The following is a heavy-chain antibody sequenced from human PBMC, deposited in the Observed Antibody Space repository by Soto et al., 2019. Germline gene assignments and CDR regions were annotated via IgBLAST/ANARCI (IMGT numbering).Heavy chain of an antibody. CDR3: ARVRPGNYRDY. D-gene: IGHD3-10*01. Sequence: GGSLRLSCAASGFTFSSYGMHWVRQAPGKGLEWVAVIWYDGSNKYYADSVKGRFTISRDNSKNTLYLQMNSLRAEDTAVYYCARVRPGNYRDYWGQGTLVTVSS. J-gene: IGHJ4*02. V-gene: IGHV3-33*01. CDR2: IWYDGSNK. CDR1: GFTFSSYG.